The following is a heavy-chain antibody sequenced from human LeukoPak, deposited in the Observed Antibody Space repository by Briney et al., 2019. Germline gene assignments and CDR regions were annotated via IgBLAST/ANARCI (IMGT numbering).Heavy chain of an antibody. D-gene: IGHD3-22*01. CDR1: GGSISSSSYY. CDR2: INHSGST. J-gene: IGHJ3*02. V-gene: IGHV4-39*07. Sequence: SETLSLTCTVSGGSISSSSYYWGWIRQPPGKGLEWIGEINHSGSTNYNPSLKSRVTISEDTSKNQFSLKLSSVTAADTAVYYCARGRYYYDSSGSIGAFDIWGQGTMVTVSS. CDR3: ARGRYYYDSSGSIGAFDI.